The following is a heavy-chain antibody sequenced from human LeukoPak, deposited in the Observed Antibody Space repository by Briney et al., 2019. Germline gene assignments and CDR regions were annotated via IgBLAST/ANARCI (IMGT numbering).Heavy chain of an antibody. J-gene: IGHJ3*02. Sequence: PSETLSLTCAVYGGSFSGYYWSWIRQPPGKGLEWIGEINHSESTNYNPSLKSRVTISVDTSKNQFSLKLSSVTAADTAVYYCARGRLEAMWELLPYEAFDIWGQGTMVTVSS. D-gene: IGHD1-26*01. CDR1: GGSFSGYY. CDR2: INHSEST. V-gene: IGHV4-34*01. CDR3: ARGRLEAMWELLPYEAFDI.